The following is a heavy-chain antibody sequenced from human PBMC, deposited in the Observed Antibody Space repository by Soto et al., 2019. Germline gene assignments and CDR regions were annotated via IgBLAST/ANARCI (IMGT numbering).Heavy chain of an antibody. CDR1: GFTLSNYW. CDR2: INKDGSQK. J-gene: IGHJ4*02. Sequence: GGSLRLSXAASGFTLSNYWMTWVRQAPGKGLEWVANINKDGSQKNYVDSVKGRFTIARDNGQNSLSLQINSLGVEDTAVYYCVRELGLAYWGQGALVTVSS. V-gene: IGHV3-7*03. CDR3: VRELGLAY. D-gene: IGHD7-27*01.